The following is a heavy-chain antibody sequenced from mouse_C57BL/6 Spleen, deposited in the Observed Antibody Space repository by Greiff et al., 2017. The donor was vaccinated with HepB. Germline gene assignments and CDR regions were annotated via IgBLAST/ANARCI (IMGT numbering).Heavy chain of an antibody. D-gene: IGHD1-1*01. Sequence: VQLKESGPELVKPGASVKISCKASGYSFTDYNMNWVKQSNGKSLEWIGVINPNYGTTSYNQKFKGKATLTVDQSSSTAYMQLNSLTSEDSAVYYCATDYYGSPLRYFDVWGTGTTVTVAS. V-gene: IGHV1-39*01. CDR2: INPNYGTT. CDR3: ATDYYGSPLRYFDV. J-gene: IGHJ1*03. CDR1: GYSFTDYN.